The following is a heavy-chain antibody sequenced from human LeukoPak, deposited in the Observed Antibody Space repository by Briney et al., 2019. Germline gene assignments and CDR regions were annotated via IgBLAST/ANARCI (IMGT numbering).Heavy chain of an antibody. CDR1: GGSISSYY. CDR2: IYTRGTT. Sequence: PSETLSLTCTVSGGSISSYYWSWIRQPAGKGLEWIGRIYTRGTTNYNPSLKSRVTMSADTSKNQFSLTLDSVTAADTAVYYCARSRPAPKEFDHWGQGTLVTVSS. J-gene: IGHJ4*02. V-gene: IGHV4-4*07. CDR3: ARSRPAPKEFDH. D-gene: IGHD2-2*01.